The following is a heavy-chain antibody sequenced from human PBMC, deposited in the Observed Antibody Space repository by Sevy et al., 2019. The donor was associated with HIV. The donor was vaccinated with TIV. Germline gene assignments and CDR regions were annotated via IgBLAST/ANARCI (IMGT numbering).Heavy chain of an antibody. CDR3: ARGPSYYYDSSGYYRKYFDY. Sequence: GGSLRLSCAASGFTFSSYSMNWVRHAPGKGLEWVSSISSSSSYIYYADSVKGRFTISRDNAKNSLYLQMNSLRAEDTAVYYCARGPSYYYDSSGYYRKYFDYWGQGTLVTVSS. V-gene: IGHV3-21*01. D-gene: IGHD3-22*01. CDR1: GFTFSSYS. CDR2: ISSSSSYI. J-gene: IGHJ4*02.